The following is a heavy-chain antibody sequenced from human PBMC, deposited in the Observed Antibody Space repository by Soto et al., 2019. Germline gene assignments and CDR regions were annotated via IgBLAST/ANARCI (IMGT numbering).Heavy chain of an antibody. CDR2: ISWNSGSI. Sequence: GGSLRLSCAASGFTFDDYVMHWVRQAPGKGLEWVSGISWNSGSIVYADSVKGRFTISRDNAKNSLYLQMNSLRAEDTALYYCAKGLYSSGSEVNFDYWGQGTLVTVSS. CDR3: AKGLYSSGSEVNFDY. D-gene: IGHD6-19*01. CDR1: GFTFDDYV. V-gene: IGHV3-9*01. J-gene: IGHJ4*02.